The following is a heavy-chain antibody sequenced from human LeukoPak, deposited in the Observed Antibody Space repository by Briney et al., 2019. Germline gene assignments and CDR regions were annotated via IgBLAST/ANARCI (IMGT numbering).Heavy chain of an antibody. Sequence: GGSLRLSCAASGFTFSTYNMNWVRQAPGKGLEWVSYISSGSSTIWYADSVKGRFTTSRDNAKNSLYLQMNSLRDEDTAVYYCATPLVRGRDFDYWGQGTLVTVSS. V-gene: IGHV3-48*02. J-gene: IGHJ4*02. D-gene: IGHD3-10*01. CDR3: ATPLVRGRDFDY. CDR2: ISSGSSTI. CDR1: GFTFSTYN.